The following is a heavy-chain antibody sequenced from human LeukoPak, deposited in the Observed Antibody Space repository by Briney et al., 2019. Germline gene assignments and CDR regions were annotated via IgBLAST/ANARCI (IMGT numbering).Heavy chain of an antibody. J-gene: IGHJ5*02. D-gene: IGHD2-2*01. CDR1: GWSFNDHY. Sequence: SETLSLTCAVYGWSFNDHYWNWIRQPPGKVLEWIGEINARGDTNFNPSLKSRVTISVGSSKNQFSLTLRSMIAADTAVYYCARGQVPAARGYNWFDPWGQGTLVTVSS. CDR3: ARGQVPAARGYNWFDP. CDR2: INARGDT. V-gene: IGHV4-34*01.